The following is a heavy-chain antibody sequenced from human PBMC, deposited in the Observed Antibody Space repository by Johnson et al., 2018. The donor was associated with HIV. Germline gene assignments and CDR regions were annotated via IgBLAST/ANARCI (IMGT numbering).Heavy chain of an antibody. J-gene: IGHJ3*02. D-gene: IGHD6-6*01. CDR2: IRYDGSNK. CDR1: GFTFSSYG. CDR3: AKGRARTAARQPRGDAFDI. V-gene: IGHV3-30*02. Sequence: QVQVLESGGGVVQPGGSLRLSCAASGFTFSSYGMHWVRQAPGKGLEWVAFIRYDGSNKYYADSVKGRFTISRDNSKNTLYLQMNSLRAEDTAVYYCAKGRARTAARQPRGDAFDIWGQGTMVTVSS.